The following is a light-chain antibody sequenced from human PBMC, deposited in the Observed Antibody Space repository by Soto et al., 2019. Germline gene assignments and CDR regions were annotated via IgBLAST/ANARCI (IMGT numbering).Light chain of an antibody. V-gene: IGLV1-44*01. CDR1: SSNIGSNT. J-gene: IGLJ2*01. Sequence: QSVLTQPPSASGTPGQRVTISCSGSSSNIGSNTVNWYQQLPGTAPKLLIYSNNQRPSGVPDRFSGSKSGTSASLAISGLQSEDEADDDCAAWDDRLNGPVFGGGTKVTVL. CDR2: SNN. CDR3: AAWDDRLNGPV.